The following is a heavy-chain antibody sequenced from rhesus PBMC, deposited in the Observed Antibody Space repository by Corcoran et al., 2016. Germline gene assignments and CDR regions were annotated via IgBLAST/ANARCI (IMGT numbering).Heavy chain of an antibody. CDR1: GGSISGDY. CDR3: ARVDYGNYDFDY. CDR2: IDGNSAGT. V-gene: IGHV4-81*01. Sequence: QVQLQESGPGLVKPSETLSLTCTVSGGSISGDYWSWIRQPHGKGLEWIGNIDGNSAGTNYNPSLKSRVTISKDTSKNQFSLKLSSVTAADTAVYYCARVDYGNYDFDYWGQGVLVTVSS. D-gene: IGHD4-35*01. J-gene: IGHJ4*01.